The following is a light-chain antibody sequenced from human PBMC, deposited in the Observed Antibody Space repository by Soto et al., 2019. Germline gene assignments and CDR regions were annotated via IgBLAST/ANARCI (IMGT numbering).Light chain of an antibody. CDR3: SSYTSSSPYV. CDR2: EVS. V-gene: IGLV2-14*01. J-gene: IGLJ1*01. Sequence: QSALPQPASVSGSPGQSITISCTGTSGDVGGYKYVSWYQQHTGKAPKLMIYEVSNRPSGVSNRFSGSKSGNTASLTISGLQAEDEADYYCSSYTSSSPYVFGTGTKLTVL. CDR1: SGDVGGYKY.